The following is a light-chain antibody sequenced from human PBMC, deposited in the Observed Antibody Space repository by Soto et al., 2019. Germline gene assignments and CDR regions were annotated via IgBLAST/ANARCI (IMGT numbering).Light chain of an antibody. CDR3: SSYAGDNNLV. CDR1: ISDVGGYNY. Sequence: QSALTQPRSVSGSPGQSVTISCTGTISDVGGYNYVSWYQHHPGKAPKLLISDVTKRPSWVPDRFSGSKSGNTAPLTISDLQAEDEADYYCSSYAGDNNLVFGGGTKVTVL. V-gene: IGLV2-11*01. CDR2: DVT. J-gene: IGLJ2*01.